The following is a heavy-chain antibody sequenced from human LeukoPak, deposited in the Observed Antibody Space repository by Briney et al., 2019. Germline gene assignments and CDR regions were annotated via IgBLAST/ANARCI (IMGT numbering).Heavy chain of an antibody. J-gene: IGHJ5*02. V-gene: IGHV4-59*08. CDR1: GDSISRSY. Sequence: SETLPLTCAVSGDSISRSYWSWLRQPPGKGLEWVGYMSSSGRTSYNPALKSRVTISRDTSKNQFSLRLSSATAADTAVYFCARHREAYYESSHMGFDPWGQGTLVIVSS. D-gene: IGHD3-22*01. CDR3: ARHREAYYESSHMGFDP. CDR2: MSSSGRT.